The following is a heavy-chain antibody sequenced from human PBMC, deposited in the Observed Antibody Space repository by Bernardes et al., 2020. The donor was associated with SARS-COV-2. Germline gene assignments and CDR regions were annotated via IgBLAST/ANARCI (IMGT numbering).Heavy chain of an antibody. CDR2: ISSSGSTI. J-gene: IGHJ6*02. CDR3: ASNGGTPWRFLEWFPGGYYGMDV. V-gene: IGHV3-11*01. D-gene: IGHD3-3*01. CDR1: GFTFSDYY. Sequence: GGSLRLSCAASGFTFSDYYMSWIRQAPGKGLEWVSYISSSGSTIYYADSVKGRFTISRDNAKNSLYLQMNSLRAEDTAVYYCASNGGTPWRFLEWFPGGYYGMDVWGQGTTVTVSS.